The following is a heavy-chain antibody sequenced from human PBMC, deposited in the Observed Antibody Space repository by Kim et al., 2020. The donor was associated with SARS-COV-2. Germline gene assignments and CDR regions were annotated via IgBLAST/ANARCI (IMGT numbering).Heavy chain of an antibody. D-gene: IGHD6-13*01. J-gene: IGHJ3*02. V-gene: IGHV5-51*01. CDR3: SHSSSTPTGLNAFDI. CDR1: GYSFTSYW. CDR2: IYPGDSDT. Sequence: GESLKISCKGSGYSFTSYWIGWVRQMPGKGLEWMGIIYPGDSDTRYSPSVQGQVTISADKSISTAYLQWSSLKAADTAMYYCSHSSSTPTGLNAFDIWGQGTMVTVSS.